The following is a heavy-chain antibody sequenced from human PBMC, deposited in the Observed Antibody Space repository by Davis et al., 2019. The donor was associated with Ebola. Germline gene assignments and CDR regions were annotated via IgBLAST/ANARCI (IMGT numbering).Heavy chain of an antibody. Sequence: AASVKVSCKASGYTFTTYYMHWVRQAPGQGLEWMGVIDPREGNTHYAQKFQGRITLTRDRSTSTAYMELSSLRSEDTAVYYCARDLTRHYYYGMDVWGKGTTVTVSS. CDR2: IDPREGNT. CDR1: GYTFTTYY. V-gene: IGHV1-46*01. J-gene: IGHJ6*04. CDR3: ARDLTRHYYYGMDV. D-gene: IGHD3-9*01.